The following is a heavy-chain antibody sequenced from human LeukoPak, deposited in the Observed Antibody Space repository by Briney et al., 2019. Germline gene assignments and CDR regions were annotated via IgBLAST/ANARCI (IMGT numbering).Heavy chain of an antibody. CDR2: IKHDGSQK. Sequence: GGSLRLSCAASGFTFSSYWMSWVRQAPGKGLEWVANIKHDGSQKYYVDSVKGRFTISRDNANNLLYLQMNSLRAEDTAVYYCARESFAARWDWGQGTLVTVSS. D-gene: IGHD6-6*01. V-gene: IGHV3-7*01. CDR1: GFTFSSYW. J-gene: IGHJ4*02. CDR3: ARESFAARWD.